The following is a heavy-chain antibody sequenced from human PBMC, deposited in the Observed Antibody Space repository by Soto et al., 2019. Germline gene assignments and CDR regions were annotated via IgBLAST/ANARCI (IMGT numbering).Heavy chain of an antibody. V-gene: IGHV1-18*01. D-gene: IGHD5-12*01. Sequence: QAQLVQSGAAVKKPRASVKVSCKASGYTLINYAISWGRQATGQGLEWMGWNIAYNGNTNYAQKFQGRVTMTTDTSTTTVEMERMSLRSAATFVYYCARGGDSAHYEAFEIWGQGTMVTVSS. CDR2: NIAYNGNT. CDR1: GYTLINYA. CDR3: ARGGDSAHYEAFEI. J-gene: IGHJ3*02.